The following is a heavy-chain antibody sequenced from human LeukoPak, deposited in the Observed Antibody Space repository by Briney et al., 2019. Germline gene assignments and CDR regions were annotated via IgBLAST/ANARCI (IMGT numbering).Heavy chain of an antibody. V-gene: IGHV3-48*01. Sequence: PGGSLRLSCAASGFSFSSYSMNWVRQAPGKGLEWLSYITDSSSSIFYADSVKGRFTISRDNAKNSLYLQMNSLRVDDTAIYYCARGGDILTGSPLYGMDVWGQGTTVTVSS. D-gene: IGHD3-9*01. CDR2: ITDSSSSI. CDR3: ARGGDILTGSPLYGMDV. J-gene: IGHJ6*02. CDR1: GFSFSSYS.